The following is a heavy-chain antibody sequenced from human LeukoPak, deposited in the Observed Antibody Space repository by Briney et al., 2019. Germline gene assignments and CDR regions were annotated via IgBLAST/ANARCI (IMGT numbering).Heavy chain of an antibody. Sequence: SVKVSFKASGGTFSSYAISGVRQAPGQGLEWMGRIIPIFGTANYAQKFQGRVTITTDESTSTAYMELSSLRTEDTDVYYCARVTGTSFILNYWGQGTLVTVSS. D-gene: IGHD1-7*01. J-gene: IGHJ4*02. CDR1: GGTFSSYA. CDR2: IIPIFGTA. V-gene: IGHV1-69*05. CDR3: ARVTGTSFILNY.